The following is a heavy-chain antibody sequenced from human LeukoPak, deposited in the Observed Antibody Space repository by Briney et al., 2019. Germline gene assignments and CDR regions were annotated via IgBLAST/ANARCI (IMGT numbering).Heavy chain of an antibody. D-gene: IGHD3-9*01. CDR1: GFTFSSYG. J-gene: IGHJ4*02. Sequence: GGSLRLSCAASGFTFSSYGMHWVRQAPGKGLEWVAVISYDGSNKYYADSVKGRFTISRDNSKNTLYLQMNSLRAEDTAVYYCAKDRIAGRITILAPPFDYRGQGTLVTVSS. V-gene: IGHV3-30*18. CDR2: ISYDGSNK. CDR3: AKDRIAGRITILAPPFDY.